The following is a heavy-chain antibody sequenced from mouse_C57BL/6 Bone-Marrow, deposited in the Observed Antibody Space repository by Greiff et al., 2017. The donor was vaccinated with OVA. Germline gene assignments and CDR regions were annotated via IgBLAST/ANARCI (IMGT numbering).Heavy chain of an antibody. CDR3: ARERGYYDYDGGYYYAMDY. V-gene: IGHV5-6*01. D-gene: IGHD2-4*01. J-gene: IGHJ4*01. CDR1: GFTFSSYG. Sequence: EVQGVESGGDLVKPGGSLKLSCAASGFTFSSYGMSWVRQTPDKRLEWVATISSGGSYTYYPDSVKGRFTISRDNAKNTLYLQMSSLKSEDTAMYYCARERGYYDYDGGYYYAMDYWGQGTSVTVSS. CDR2: ISSGGSYT.